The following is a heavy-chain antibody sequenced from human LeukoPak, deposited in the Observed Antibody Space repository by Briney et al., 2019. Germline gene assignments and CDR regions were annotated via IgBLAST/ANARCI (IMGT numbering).Heavy chain of an antibody. V-gene: IGHV4-4*02. CDR1: GCSISSSNW. J-gene: IGHJ4*02. CDR2: MYHSGST. Sequence: PSGALSLTCAVSGCSISSSNWWSWVRQPPGKGLEWIGEMYHSGSTNYNPSLKSRVTMSVDKPKNQFSLELSSVTAADTAVYYCAREREVLLRYFDYWGQGTLVTVSS. CDR3: AREREVLLRYFDY. D-gene: IGHD1-26*01.